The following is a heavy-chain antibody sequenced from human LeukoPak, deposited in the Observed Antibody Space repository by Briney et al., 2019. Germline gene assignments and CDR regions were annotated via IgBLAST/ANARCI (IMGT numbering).Heavy chain of an antibody. CDR2: IYPNSGGT. V-gene: IGHV1-2*06. Sequence: ASVNVSCKASGYTFTGYYMHWVRQAPGQGLEWMGRIYPNSGGTNYVCKFHGGVTMTRDTSISTAYVELSRLRYDDTAGYYFSRLGETVDTAPPFEPWGQGTLVSVPS. D-gene: IGHD5-18*01. CDR3: SRLGETVDTAPPFEP. J-gene: IGHJ5*02. CDR1: GYTFTGYY.